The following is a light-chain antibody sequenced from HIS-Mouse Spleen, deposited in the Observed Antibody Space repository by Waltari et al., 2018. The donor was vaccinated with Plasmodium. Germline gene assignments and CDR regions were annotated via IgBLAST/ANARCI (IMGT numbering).Light chain of an antibody. Sequence: QSALTQPRSVSGSPGQSVTISCTGTSSDVVGSNYVSWYQQHPGQAPKLMIYDVSKRPSGVPDRCSGYKSGNTASLTISGLQAEDEADYYCCSYAGSYTYVFGTGTKVTVL. CDR1: SSDVVGSNY. CDR2: DVS. J-gene: IGLJ1*01. CDR3: CSYAGSYTYV. V-gene: IGLV2-11*01.